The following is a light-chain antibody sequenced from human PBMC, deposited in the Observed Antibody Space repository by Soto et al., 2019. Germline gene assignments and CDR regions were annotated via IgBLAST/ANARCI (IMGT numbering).Light chain of an antibody. CDR2: EVS. Sequence: QSALTQPPSASGSPGQSVTISCTGTSSDVGGYNYVSWYQQHTGKAPKLMIYEVSKRPSGVPDRFSGSKSGNTASLTVSGLQAEDEADYYCSSYAGSNNQGVVFGGGTKLTVL. CDR1: SSDVGGYNY. J-gene: IGLJ2*01. V-gene: IGLV2-8*01. CDR3: SSYAGSNNQGVV.